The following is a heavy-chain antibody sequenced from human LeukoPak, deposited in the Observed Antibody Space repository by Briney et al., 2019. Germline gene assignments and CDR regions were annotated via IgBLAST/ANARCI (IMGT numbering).Heavy chain of an antibody. CDR1: GFTFSSYS. Sequence: GGSLRLSCAASGFTFSSYSMNWVRQAPGKGLEWVSYISSSSSTIYYADSVKGRFTISRDDAKNTVYLQMNSLTAEDTAVYYCARERLAAAGTLWYWGQGTLVTVSS. J-gene: IGHJ4*02. D-gene: IGHD6-13*01. V-gene: IGHV3-48*01. CDR2: ISSSSSTI. CDR3: ARERLAAAGTLWY.